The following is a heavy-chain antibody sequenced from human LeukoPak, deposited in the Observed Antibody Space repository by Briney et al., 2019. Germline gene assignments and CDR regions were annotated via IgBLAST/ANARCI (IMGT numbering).Heavy chain of an antibody. V-gene: IGHV1-2*02. J-gene: IGHJ3*02. D-gene: IGHD3-16*02. CDR2: INPNSGGT. CDR3: AREADYVWGSYRYDAFDI. Sequence: ASVKVSCKASGYTFTGYYMHWVRQAPGQGLEWMGWINPNSGGTNYAQKFQGRVTMTTDTSTSTAYMELRSLRSDDTAVYYCAREADYVWGSYRYDAFDIWGQGTMVTVSS. CDR1: GYTFTGYY.